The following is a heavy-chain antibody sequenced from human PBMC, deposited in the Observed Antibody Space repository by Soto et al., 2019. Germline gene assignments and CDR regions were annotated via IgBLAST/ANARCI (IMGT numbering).Heavy chain of an antibody. CDR1: GGTFNSYA. D-gene: IGHD6-25*01. CDR3: ARGKGDGYTMSYYYYYGMDV. J-gene: IGHJ6*02. Sequence: ASVKVSCKASGGTFNSYAISWVRQAPGQGLEWMGGIIPIFGTANYAQKFQGRVTITADESTSTAYMELSSLRSEDTAVYYCARGKGDGYTMSYYYYYGMDVWGQGTTVTVYS. V-gene: IGHV1-69*13. CDR2: IIPIFGTA.